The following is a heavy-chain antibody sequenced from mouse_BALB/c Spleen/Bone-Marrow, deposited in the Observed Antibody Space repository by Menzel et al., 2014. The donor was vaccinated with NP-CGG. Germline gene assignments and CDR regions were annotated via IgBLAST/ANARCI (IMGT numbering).Heavy chain of an antibody. J-gene: IGHJ3*01. CDR2: INPDSSTI. CDR1: GFDFSRYW. D-gene: IGHD1-1*01. CDR3: SRLSYYGRFAY. V-gene: IGHV4-1*02. Sequence: EAKLLESGGGLVQPGGSLKLSCAASGFDFSRYWMSWVRQAPGKGLEWIGEINPDSSTINYTPSLKDKFLISRDNAKNTLYLQMSKVRSEDTALCYCSRLSYYGRFAYWGQGTLVAVSA.